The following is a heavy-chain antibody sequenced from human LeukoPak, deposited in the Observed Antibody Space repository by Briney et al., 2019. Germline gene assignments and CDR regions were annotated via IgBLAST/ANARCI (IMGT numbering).Heavy chain of an antibody. CDR2: ISFSGDTK. V-gene: IGHV3-48*03. J-gene: IGHJ5*02. Sequence: GGSLRLSCAASGFTFSSCEMNWVRQAPGKGLEWVSYISFSGDTKYYADSVKGRFTVSRDNGENSLYLQMNNLRAEDTAVYYCARDLGYCSGDVCYPAWFDPWGQGTLVTVSS. CDR3: ARDLGYCSGDVCYPAWFDP. CDR1: GFTFSSCE. D-gene: IGHD2-15*01.